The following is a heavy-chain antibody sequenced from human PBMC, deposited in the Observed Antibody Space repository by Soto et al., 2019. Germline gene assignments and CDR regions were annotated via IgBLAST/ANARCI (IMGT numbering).Heavy chain of an antibody. D-gene: IGHD3-3*01. CDR2: IYYSGST. J-gene: IGHJ5*02. V-gene: IGHV4-59*12. Sequence: PSETLSLTCTVSGGSISSYYWSWIRQPPGKGLEWIGYIYYSGSTYYNPSLKSRVTISVDTSKNQFSLKLSSVTAADTAVYYCARAREEGFLEWLSPPNWFDPWGQGTLVTVSS. CDR1: GGSISSYY. CDR3: ARAREEGFLEWLSPPNWFDP.